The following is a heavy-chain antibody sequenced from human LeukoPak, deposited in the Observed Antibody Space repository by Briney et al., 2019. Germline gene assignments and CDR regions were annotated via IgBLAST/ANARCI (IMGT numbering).Heavy chain of an antibody. CDR1: GYTFTSYG. V-gene: IGHV1-18*01. CDR2: ISAYNGNT. CDR3: ARDDFWSGFYYFDY. J-gene: IGHJ4*02. D-gene: IGHD3-3*01. Sequence: GASVKVSCKASGYTFTSYGVSWVRQAPGQGLEWMGWISAYNGNTNYAQKLQGRVTMTTDTSTSTAYMELRSLRSDDTAVYYCARDDFWSGFYYFDYWGRGTLVTVSS.